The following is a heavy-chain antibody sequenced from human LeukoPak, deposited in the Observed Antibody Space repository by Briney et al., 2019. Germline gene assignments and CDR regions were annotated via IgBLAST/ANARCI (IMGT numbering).Heavy chain of an antibody. Sequence: SETLSLTCTVSGGSISSYYWSWLRQPPGKGLEWIGYIYYSGSTNYNPSLKSRVTLSVDTSKSQFSLKLSSVTAADTAVYYCARVGYSGYGYNFDNWGQGTLVTVSS. V-gene: IGHV4-59*01. D-gene: IGHD5-12*01. CDR3: ARVGYSGYGYNFDN. J-gene: IGHJ4*02. CDR1: GGSISSYY. CDR2: IYYSGST.